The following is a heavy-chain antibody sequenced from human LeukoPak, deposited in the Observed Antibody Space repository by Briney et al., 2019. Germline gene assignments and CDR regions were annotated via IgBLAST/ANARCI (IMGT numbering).Heavy chain of an antibody. D-gene: IGHD4-11*01. CDR2: IYYSGST. J-gene: IGHJ4*02. V-gene: IGHV4-34*01. CDR3: ARVTTVTTVYFDY. Sequence: SETLSLTCAVYGGSFSGYYWGWIRQPPGKGLEWIGNIYYSGSTYYNPSLKSRVSISVDTSKNQFSLKLSSVTAADTAVYYCARVTTVTTVYFDYWGQGTLVTVSS. CDR1: GGSFSGYY.